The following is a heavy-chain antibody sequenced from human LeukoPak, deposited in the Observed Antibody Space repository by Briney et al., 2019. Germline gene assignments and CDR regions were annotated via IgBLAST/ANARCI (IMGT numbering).Heavy chain of an antibody. J-gene: IGHJ3*02. D-gene: IGHD1-26*01. Sequence: GASVKVSCKASRYTFTGYYMHWVRQAPGQGLEWMGWINPNSGGTNYAQKFQGRVTMTRDTSISAAYMELSRLRSDDTAVYYCARDPQWEQNSGAFDIWGQGTMVTVSS. CDR3: ARDPQWEQNSGAFDI. V-gene: IGHV1-2*02. CDR2: INPNSGGT. CDR1: RYTFTGYY.